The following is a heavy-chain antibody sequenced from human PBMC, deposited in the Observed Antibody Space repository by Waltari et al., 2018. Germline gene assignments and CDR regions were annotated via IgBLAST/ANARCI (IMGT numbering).Heavy chain of an antibody. V-gene: IGHV1-8*01. J-gene: IGHJ5*02. Sequence: QVQLVQSGAEVKKPGASVKVSCKASGYTFTSYDINWVRQATGQGLEWMGWMNPNSCNTGYAQKFQGRVTMTRNTSISTAYMELSSLRSEDTAVYYCARQYSSSWYSWFDPWGQGTLVTVSS. CDR2: MNPNSCNT. CDR1: GYTFTSYD. D-gene: IGHD6-13*01. CDR3: ARQYSSSWYSWFDP.